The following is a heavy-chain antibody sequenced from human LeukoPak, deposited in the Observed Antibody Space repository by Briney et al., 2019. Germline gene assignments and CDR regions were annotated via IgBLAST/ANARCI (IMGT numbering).Heavy chain of an antibody. J-gene: IGHJ4*02. CDR1: GGSVSVSSGSYY. CDR2: IYYTGST. CDR3: ARSHDFWSGYS. D-gene: IGHD3-3*01. Sequence: PSETLSLTCTVSGGSVSVSSGSYYRSWIRQPPGKGLEWIGYIYYTGSTNYNPSLKSRVTISSDTSKNQFSLKLSSATAADTAVYYCARSHDFWSGYSWGQGTLVTVSS. V-gene: IGHV4-61*01.